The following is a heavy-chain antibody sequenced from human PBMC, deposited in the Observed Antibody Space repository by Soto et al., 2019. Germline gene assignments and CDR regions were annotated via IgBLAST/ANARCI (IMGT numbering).Heavy chain of an antibody. D-gene: IGHD4-17*01. CDR3: ARGGDNYGVYHYYLDV. J-gene: IGHJ6*03. Sequence: GGSLRLSCAASGFTFSSHSVSWVRQAPGKGLEWVSSISTTSTYIYYADSVKGRFTISRDNARNSLYLQMNSLRAEDTAVYYCARGGDNYGVYHYYLDVWGKGTTVTVSS. CDR1: GFTFSSHS. V-gene: IGHV3-21*01. CDR2: ISTTSTYI.